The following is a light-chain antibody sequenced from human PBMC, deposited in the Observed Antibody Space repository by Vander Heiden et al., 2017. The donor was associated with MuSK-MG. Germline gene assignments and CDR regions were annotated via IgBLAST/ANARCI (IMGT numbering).Light chain of an antibody. CDR1: QSISYY. CDR2: AAS. V-gene: IGKV1-39*01. CDR3: QHRDSTPIT. J-gene: IGKJ4*01. Sequence: DINMTQSPSSLSASVGDRVTITCRASQSISYYLNWYQQKPGKAPKLLIYAASSLRSGVPSSFSGRGSGTDFTLTISRLQPEDFASYYCQHRDSTPITFGGGTKVEI.